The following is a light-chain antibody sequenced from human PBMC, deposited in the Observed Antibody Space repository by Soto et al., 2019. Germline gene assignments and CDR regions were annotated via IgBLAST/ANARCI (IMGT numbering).Light chain of an antibody. J-gene: IGKJ4*01. CDR1: QDISNW. CDR2: AAS. V-gene: IGKV1-12*01. CDR3: QQANNLRALT. Sequence: DIQMTQSPSSVSASVGDRVTITCRASQDISNWLAWYQQKPGKAPKVLIFAASSLQRGVPSRFSGRGSGTDFPLTISRLLPEDSATYYCQQANNLRALTFGGGTKVEI.